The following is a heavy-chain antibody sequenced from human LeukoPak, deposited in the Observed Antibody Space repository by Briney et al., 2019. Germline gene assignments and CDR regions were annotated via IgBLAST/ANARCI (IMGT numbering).Heavy chain of an antibody. D-gene: IGHD3-10*01. J-gene: IGHJ4*02. CDR1: GFAFSNYA. Sequence: GGSLRLSCAASGFAFSNYAMSWVCQALGKGLEWVSSLCGGGDSRYYADSVMGRFTISRDNSKNTLYLQMNSLRAEDTAVYYCAKAVRSMVTGGGYFDSWGQGTLVTVSS. V-gene: IGHV3-23*01. CDR2: LCGGGDSR. CDR3: AKAVRSMVTGGGYFDS.